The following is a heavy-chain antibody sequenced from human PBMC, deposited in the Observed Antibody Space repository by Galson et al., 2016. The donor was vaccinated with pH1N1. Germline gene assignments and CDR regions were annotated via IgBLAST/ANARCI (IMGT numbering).Heavy chain of an antibody. CDR2: IYYTGTT. CDR1: GDSISSNNYY. D-gene: IGHD3-22*01. V-gene: IGHV4-39*07. CDR3: ARDYFESTGYYYDPNPLRYAFDV. Sequence: LSLTCTVSGDSISSNNYYWGWIRQPPGKGLEWIGTIYYTGTTYYNPSLKSRVTISVDTSKNQFSLKLSSVTAADTAMYYCARDYFESTGYYYDPNPLRYAFDVWGPGTMVTVSS. J-gene: IGHJ3*01.